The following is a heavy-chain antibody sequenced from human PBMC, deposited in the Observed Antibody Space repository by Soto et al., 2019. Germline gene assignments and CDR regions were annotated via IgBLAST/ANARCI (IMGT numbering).Heavy chain of an antibody. V-gene: IGHV4-39*01. CDR2: IYYSGST. CDR1: GGSISSSSYY. J-gene: IGHJ4*02. D-gene: IGHD1-7*01. CDR3: ARLGRGWNYVVYFDY. Sequence: PSETLSLTCTVSGGSISSSSYYWGWIRQPPGKGLEWIGSIYYSGSTYYNPSLKSRVTISVDTSKNQFSLKLSSVTAADTAVYYCARLGRGWNYVVYFDYWGQGTLVTVSS.